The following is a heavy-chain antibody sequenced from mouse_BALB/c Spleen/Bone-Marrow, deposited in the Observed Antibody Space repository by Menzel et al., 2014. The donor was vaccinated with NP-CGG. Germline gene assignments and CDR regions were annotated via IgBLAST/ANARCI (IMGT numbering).Heavy chain of an antibody. CDR3: SRGYYGSTYYYAMDY. CDR1: GYTFNSYY. J-gene: IGHJ4*01. V-gene: IGHV1S81*02. D-gene: IGHD1-1*01. CDR2: INPSNVDT. Sequence: VQLQQSGAELVKPGASVKLSCKASGYTFNSYYMFRVKQRPGQGLEWIGEINPSNVDTNFNEKFKSKATLTVDKSSNTAYMQLSSLTSEDSAVYYCSRGYYGSTYYYAMDYWGQGTSVTVSS.